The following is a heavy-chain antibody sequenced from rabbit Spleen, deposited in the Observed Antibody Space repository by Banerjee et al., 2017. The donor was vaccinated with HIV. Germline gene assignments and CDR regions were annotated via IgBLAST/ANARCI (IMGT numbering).Heavy chain of an antibody. J-gene: IGHJ4*01. V-gene: IGHV1S45*01. CDR3: ARDAGTAGYGYAL. D-gene: IGHD6-1*01. Sequence: EQLEESGGGLVKPEGSLTLTCKASGVSLNDKDVMCWVRQAPGKGLEWIACINIVTGKSVYASWAKGRFTMSRTSSTTVTLQMTSLTAADTATYFCARDAGTAGYGYALWGPGTLVTVS. CDR1: GVSLNDKDV. CDR2: INIVTGKS.